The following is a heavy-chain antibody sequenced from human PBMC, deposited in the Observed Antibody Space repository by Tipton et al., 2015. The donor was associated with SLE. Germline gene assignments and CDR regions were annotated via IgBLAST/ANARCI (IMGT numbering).Heavy chain of an antibody. D-gene: IGHD6-13*01. V-gene: IGHV4-31*03. CDR3: ARDSSSWYNDYFDY. CDR2: IYYSGST. Sequence: TLSLTCTVSGGSISSGGYYWNWIRQHPGKGLEWIGYIYYSGSTYYNPSLKSRVTISVDTSKNQFSLKLSSVTAADTAVYYCARDSSSWYNDYFDYWGQGTLVTVCS. J-gene: IGHJ4*02. CDR1: GGSISSGGYY.